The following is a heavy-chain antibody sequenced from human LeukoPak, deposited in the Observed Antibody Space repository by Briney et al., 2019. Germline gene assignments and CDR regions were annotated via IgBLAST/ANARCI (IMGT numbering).Heavy chain of an antibody. J-gene: IGHJ4*02. Sequence: SETLSLTCTVSGGSISSSDYYRGWIRQPPGRGLEWIGTIYYGGSTSYNPSLKSRVTMSVDTSKNQFSLKLNSVTAADTAVYYCARHHRSGYYEVDYWGQGTLVTVSS. CDR1: GGSISSSDYY. CDR3: ARHHRSGYYEVDY. D-gene: IGHD6-25*01. CDR2: IYYGGST. V-gene: IGHV4-39*01.